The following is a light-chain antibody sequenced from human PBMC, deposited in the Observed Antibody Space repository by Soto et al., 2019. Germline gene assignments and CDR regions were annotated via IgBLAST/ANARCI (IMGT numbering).Light chain of an antibody. CDR3: HQANSFPLT. Sequence: DIQMTQSPSSVSASVGDRVTITCRASQGLSSWLAWYQQKPGKAPKLLIYAASSLQSGVPSRFSGSGSGTEFALTISSLHTEDFATYYCHQANSFPLTFGGGTKVEIK. J-gene: IGKJ4*01. V-gene: IGKV1-12*01. CDR2: AAS. CDR1: QGLSSW.